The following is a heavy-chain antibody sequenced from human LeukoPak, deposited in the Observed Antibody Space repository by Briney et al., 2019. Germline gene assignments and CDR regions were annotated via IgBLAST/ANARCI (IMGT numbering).Heavy chain of an antibody. V-gene: IGHV4-38-2*01. D-gene: IGHD4-17*01. Sequence: SETLSLTCAVSGYSISSGYYWGWIRQPPGKGLEWIGSIYHSGSTYYNPSLKSRVTISVDTSKNQFSLKLSSVTAADTAVYYCARLDYGDYEGVSWGQGTLVTVSS. CDR1: GYSISSGYY. J-gene: IGHJ5*02. CDR3: ARLDYGDYEGVS. CDR2: IYHSGST.